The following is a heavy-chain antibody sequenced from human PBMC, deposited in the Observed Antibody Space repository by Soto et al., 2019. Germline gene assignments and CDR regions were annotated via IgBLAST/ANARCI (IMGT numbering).Heavy chain of an antibody. J-gene: IGHJ6*02. V-gene: IGHV4-61*01. Sequence: QVQLQGSGPGLVKPSETLSLTCSVSGGSVISGSYYWSWIRQPPGKGLEWIGFIYYSGSTNYNRSLRSRATISIDTSKQQFSLQLRSVTAADTAVYYCATFIVAASKVYYYYGMDVWGQGTTVTVSS. CDR2: IYYSGST. CDR1: GGSVISGSYY. D-gene: IGHD6-13*01. CDR3: ATFIVAASKVYYYYGMDV.